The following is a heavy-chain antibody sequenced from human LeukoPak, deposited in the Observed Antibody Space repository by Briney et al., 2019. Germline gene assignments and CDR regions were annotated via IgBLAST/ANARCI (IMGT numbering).Heavy chain of an antibody. V-gene: IGHV3-30*04. Sequence: GGSLRLSCAASGFTFSSYAMHWVRQAPGKGLEWVAVISYDGSNKYYADSVKGRFTLSRDNSKNTLYLQMNSLRAEDTAVYYCAREALWFGELFAYFDYWGQGTLVTVSS. CDR2: ISYDGSNK. CDR1: GFTFSSYA. D-gene: IGHD3-10*01. J-gene: IGHJ4*02. CDR3: AREALWFGELFAYFDY.